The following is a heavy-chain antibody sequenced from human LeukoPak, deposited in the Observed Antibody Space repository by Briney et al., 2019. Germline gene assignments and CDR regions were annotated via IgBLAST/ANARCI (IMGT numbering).Heavy chain of an antibody. Sequence: PGGSLTLSCAASGLTFCGHWMLCLRQVTGRGLRGVSRNNNDGRDTTYAASVKGRFTISRDNAKNTLYLKMNTVTAEDTAVYYCTRSGYMSGYDYWGQGTLVTVSS. V-gene: IGHV3-74*03. CDR3: TRSGYMSGYDY. D-gene: IGHD5-12*01. CDR2: NNNDGRDT. CDR1: GLTFCGHW. J-gene: IGHJ4*02.